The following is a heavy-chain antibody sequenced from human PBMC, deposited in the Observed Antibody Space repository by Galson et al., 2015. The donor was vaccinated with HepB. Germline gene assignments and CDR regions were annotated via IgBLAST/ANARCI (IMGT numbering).Heavy chain of an antibody. CDR1: GYSFTSYW. V-gene: IGHV5-51*01. J-gene: IGHJ3*01. Sequence: QSGAEVKKPGESLKISCKGSGYSFTSYWIGWVRQMPGKGLEWMGIIYPGDSDTRYSPSFQGQVTISADKSISTAYLQWSSLKASDTAMNYCARQRSSTKRRVCAFDAWCQGTRVTVS. CDR3: ARQRSSTKRRVCAFDA. D-gene: IGHD2-2*01. CDR2: IYPGDSDT.